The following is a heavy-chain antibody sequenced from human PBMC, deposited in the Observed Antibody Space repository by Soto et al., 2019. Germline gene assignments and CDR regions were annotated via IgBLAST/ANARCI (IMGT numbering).Heavy chain of an antibody. J-gene: IGHJ4*02. V-gene: IGHV3-20*04. CDR2: MYWNDGNT. CDR1: GFTIDNYG. D-gene: IGHD3-10*01. CDR3: VRSGDYRSGSYWYFFDY. Sequence: EVQLVESGGGVVRPGGSLRLSCAASGFTIDNYGMSWVRQVPGKGLEWVSGMYWNDGNTHYADSVKGRFTISRDNAKNSLFLQLNSLRAEDTALYFCVRSGDYRSGSYWYFFDYWGQGALVTVSS.